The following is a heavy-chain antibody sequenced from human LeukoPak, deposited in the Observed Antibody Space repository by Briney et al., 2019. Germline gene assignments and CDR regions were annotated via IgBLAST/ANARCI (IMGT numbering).Heavy chain of an antibody. CDR2: ISYDGSNK. CDR1: GFTFSSYA. Sequence: GRSLRLSCAASGFTFSSYAMHGVRQAPGKGLEGVAVISYDGSNKYYADSVKGRFTISRDNSKNTLYLQMNSLRAEDTAVYYCARDRGYCSGGSCRSSGGMDVWGQGTTVTVSS. V-gene: IGHV3-30-3*01. D-gene: IGHD2-15*01. CDR3: ARDRGYCSGGSCRSSGGMDV. J-gene: IGHJ6*02.